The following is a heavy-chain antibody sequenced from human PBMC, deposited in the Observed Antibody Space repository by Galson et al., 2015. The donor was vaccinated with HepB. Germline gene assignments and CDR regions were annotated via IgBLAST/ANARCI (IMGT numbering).Heavy chain of an antibody. CDR2: ISGSGGST. J-gene: IGHJ4*02. D-gene: IGHD4-17*01. CDR1: GFTFNNYA. CDR3: AKDPSTVTQTSDSDY. V-gene: IGHV3-23*01. Sequence: SLRLSCAASGFTFNNYAMTWVRQAPGKGLEWVSAISGSGGSTYYADSVKGRFTISRDNSKNTLYLQMNSLRAEDTAVYYCAKDPSTVTQTSDSDYWGQGTLVTVSS.